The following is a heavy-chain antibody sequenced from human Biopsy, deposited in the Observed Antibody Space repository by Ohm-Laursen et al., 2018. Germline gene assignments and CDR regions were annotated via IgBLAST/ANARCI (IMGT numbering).Heavy chain of an antibody. CDR1: GFRLDDYA. D-gene: IGHD6-19*01. Sequence: SLRLAFAASGFRLDDYALHWVRQAPGKGLEWVSGISWSSATIGYADSVKGRFTVSRDNAKNSLFLQMNSLRVEYTALYYCVKSAYSSGFWEASDYWGQGTLVTVSS. CDR2: ISWSSATI. V-gene: IGHV3-9*01. CDR3: VKSAYSSGFWEASDY. J-gene: IGHJ4*02.